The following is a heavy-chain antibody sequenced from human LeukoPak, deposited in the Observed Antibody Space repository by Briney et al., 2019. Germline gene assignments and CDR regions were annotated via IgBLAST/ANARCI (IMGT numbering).Heavy chain of an antibody. CDR2: ITSSSSYI. CDR1: GFTFSRYS. D-gene: IGHD1-26*01. Sequence: GGSLRLSCAASGFTFSRYSMNWVRQAPGKGLEWVSSITSSSSYIYYADSVKGRFTISRDNSKNTLYLQMNSLRAEDTAVYYGAKTPEWELLIRDYFDYWGQGTLVTVSS. J-gene: IGHJ4*02. CDR3: AKTPEWELLIRDYFDY. V-gene: IGHV3-21*04.